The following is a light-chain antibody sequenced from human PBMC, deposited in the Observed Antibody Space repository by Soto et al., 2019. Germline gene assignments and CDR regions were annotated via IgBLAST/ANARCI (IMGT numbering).Light chain of an antibody. J-gene: IGKJ2*01. CDR2: AAS. CDR1: QSISSY. V-gene: IGKV1-39*01. CDR3: QQSYSTPYT. Sequence: DIQMTPSPSFLSASVGDRVTITCRASQSISSYLNWYQQKPGTAPKLLIYAASSLQSGVPSRFSGSGSGTDFTLTISSLQPEDFATYYCQQSYSTPYTFGQGTNLEIK.